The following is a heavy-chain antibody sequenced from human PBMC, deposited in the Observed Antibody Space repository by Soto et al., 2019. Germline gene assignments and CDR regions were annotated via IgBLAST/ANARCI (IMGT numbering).Heavy chain of an antibody. CDR1: GFSFRDSA. J-gene: IGHJ4*02. D-gene: IGHD1-1*01. V-gene: IGHV3-73*01. CDR3: ATIDDVTFHY. CDR2: TRSKAHSYAT. Sequence: GGSLRLSCAASGFSFRDSALHWVRQASGKGLEWVGRTRSKAHSYATAFAASVKGRFTISRDNSKNTLYLQMNSLRAEDTAVYYCATIDDVTFHYWGLGTLVTVSS.